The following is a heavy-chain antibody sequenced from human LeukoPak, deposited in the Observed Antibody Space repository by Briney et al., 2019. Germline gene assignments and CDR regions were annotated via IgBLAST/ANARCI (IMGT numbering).Heavy chain of an antibody. D-gene: IGHD2-15*01. V-gene: IGHV3-23*01. Sequence: GGSLRLSCAASGFTFSDYAMTWVRQAPGKGLEWVSPITTNGVSANYADSVKGRFTISRDNSKNTLYLQMNGLRAEDTALYYCAKLTPASNYWGQGTLVTVSS. CDR3: AKLTPASNY. CDR1: GFTFSDYA. J-gene: IGHJ4*02. CDR2: ITTNGVSA.